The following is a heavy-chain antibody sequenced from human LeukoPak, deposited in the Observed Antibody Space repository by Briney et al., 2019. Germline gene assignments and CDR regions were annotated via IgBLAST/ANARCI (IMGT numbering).Heavy chain of an antibody. V-gene: IGHV3-13*01. CDR1: GFTFSSYD. Sequence: PGGSLRLSCAASGFTFSSYDMHCVRQATGQGREGVSAIGTTGDTYYADSVKGRFTISRENAKTSLYLQMSSLRAGDTAVYYCARIYGAKYGVDFGLDVWGQGTTVTVSS. D-gene: IGHD4/OR15-4a*01. J-gene: IGHJ6*02. CDR2: IGTTGDT. CDR3: ARIYGAKYGVDFGLDV.